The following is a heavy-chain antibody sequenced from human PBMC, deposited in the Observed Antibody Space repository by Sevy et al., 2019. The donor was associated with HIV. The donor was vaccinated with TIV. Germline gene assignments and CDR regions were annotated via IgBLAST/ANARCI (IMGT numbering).Heavy chain of an antibody. Sequence: GTLRLSCVASGFTFSKYSMSWVRQTPGKGLEWVSTLSFACGRINYADSVKGRFTMSRDDSRNTFYLQMDSLRAEDTAIYYCAREGCSKPHDYWGQGTLVTVSS. CDR1: GFTFSKYS. D-gene: IGHD2-2*01. CDR2: LSFACGRI. J-gene: IGHJ4*02. V-gene: IGHV3-23*01. CDR3: AREGCSKPHDY.